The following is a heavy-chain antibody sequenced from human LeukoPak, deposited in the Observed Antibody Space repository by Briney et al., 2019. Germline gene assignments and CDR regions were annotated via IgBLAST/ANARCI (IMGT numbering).Heavy chain of an antibody. V-gene: IGHV5-51*01. J-gene: IGHJ4*02. CDR2: IYPGDSDT. Sequence: GESLKISCKGSGYSFSDSWIGWVRQMPGKGLEWMGIIYPGDSDTRYSPSFQGQVTISADKSISTAYLQWSSLKATDTAMYYCARQYGRSFDYWGQGTLVTVSS. CDR3: ARQYGRSFDY. CDR1: GYSFSDSW. D-gene: IGHD4-17*01.